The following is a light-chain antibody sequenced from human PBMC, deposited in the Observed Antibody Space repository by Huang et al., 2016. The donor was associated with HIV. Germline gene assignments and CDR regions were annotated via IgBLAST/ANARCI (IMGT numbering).Light chain of an antibody. V-gene: IGKV3-11*01. CDR3: QQRGNWPLS. Sequence: EVVLTPSPATLSLSPGERATLSCRASQSISTSLAWYQQKPGQAPRLLMFDASNRATGIPARFSGSGSGTDFTLTIDSLEPDDFAVYYCQQRGNWPLSFGAGTKVEI. CDR2: DAS. J-gene: IGKJ4*01. CDR1: QSISTS.